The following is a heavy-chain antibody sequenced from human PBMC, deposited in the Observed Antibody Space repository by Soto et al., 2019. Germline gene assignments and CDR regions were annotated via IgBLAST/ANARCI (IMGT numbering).Heavy chain of an antibody. CDR2: ISYDGSNK. V-gene: IGHV3-30*07. Sequence: HPGGSLRLSCAASGFTFSSYTLNWAGRAPEKGREWGAVISYDGSNKYYADSVRGRFTISRDNSKNTLYLQMNSLRVEDTAVYYCARGVPYYYDTSGYYSFDCWGQGTLVTVSS. J-gene: IGHJ4*02. D-gene: IGHD3-22*01. CDR3: ARGVPYYYDTSGYYSFDC. CDR1: GFTFSSYT.